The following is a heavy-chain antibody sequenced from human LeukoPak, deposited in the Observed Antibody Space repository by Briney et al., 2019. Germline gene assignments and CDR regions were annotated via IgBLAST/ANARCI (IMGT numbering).Heavy chain of an antibody. Sequence: ASMKVSCKASGYTFTGYYMHWVRQAPGQGLEWMGVINPSGGSTNYAPKFQGRVTVTRDTSTSTVYMELSSLRSEDTAVYYCASFDGNNYLLDYWGQGTLVAVSS. CDR1: GYTFTGYY. D-gene: IGHD5-24*01. CDR3: ASFDGNNYLLDY. V-gene: IGHV1-46*01. J-gene: IGHJ4*02. CDR2: INPSGGST.